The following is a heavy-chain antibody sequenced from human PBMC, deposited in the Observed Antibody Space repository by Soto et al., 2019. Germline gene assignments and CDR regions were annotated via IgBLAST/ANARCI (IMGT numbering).Heavy chain of an antibody. V-gene: IGHV1-2*02. CDR2: INPNSGGT. CDR1: GYTFTGYY. J-gene: IGHJ6*02. CDR3: ARVGGVVVITSSHGMDV. Sequence: ASVKVSCKASGYTFTGYYMHWVRQAPGQGLEWMGWINPNSGGTNYAQKFQGRVTMTRDTSISTAYIELSGVRCDDTAVYYCARVGGVVVITSSHGMDVWGQGTTVADS. D-gene: IGHD3-22*01.